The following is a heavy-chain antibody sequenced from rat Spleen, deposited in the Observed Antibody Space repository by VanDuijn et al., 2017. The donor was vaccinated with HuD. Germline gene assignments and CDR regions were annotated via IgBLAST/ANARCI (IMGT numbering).Heavy chain of an antibody. Sequence: EVQLVETGGGLVQPGRSLKLSCVASGFTFSSSWMYWIRQAPGKGLEWVSSINTDGGTTNYPDSVKGRFTISRDNAENTVYLQMNSLRSEDTATYFCAKEQHTPYVMDAWGQGASVTVSS. J-gene: IGHJ4*01. CDR1: GFTFSSSW. D-gene: IGHD1-2*01. CDR2: INTDGGTT. V-gene: IGHV5-58*01. CDR3: AKEQHTPYVMDA.